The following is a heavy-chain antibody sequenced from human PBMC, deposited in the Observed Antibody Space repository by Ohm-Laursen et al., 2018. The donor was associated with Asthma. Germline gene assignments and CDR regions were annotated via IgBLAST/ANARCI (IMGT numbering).Heavy chain of an antibody. D-gene: IGHD2-15*01. V-gene: IGHV4-30-4*02. J-gene: IGHJ4*02. CDR1: GGSISSGGYY. Sequence: SDTLSLTCTVSGGSISSGGYYWSWIRQHPGKGLEWIGYIYYSGSTYYNPSLKSRVTISVDTSKNQFSLKLSSVAAADTAVYYCATCSGGSCLLGDYWGQGTLVTVSS. CDR3: ATCSGGSCLLGDY. CDR2: IYYSGST.